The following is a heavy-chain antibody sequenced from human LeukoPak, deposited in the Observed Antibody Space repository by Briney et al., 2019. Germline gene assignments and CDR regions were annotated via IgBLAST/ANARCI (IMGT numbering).Heavy chain of an antibody. CDR1: GYSFTNYW. Sequence: PGESLKISCKGSGYSFTNYWIGWVRQIPGKGLEWLGIIYPDDSNPRYSPSFRGQVTISADKSISTAYLQWSSLKASDTAMYYCARQTPNHYGMDVWGQGTTVTVSS. V-gene: IGHV5-51*01. CDR3: ARQTPNHYGMDV. J-gene: IGHJ6*02. CDR2: IYPDDSNP.